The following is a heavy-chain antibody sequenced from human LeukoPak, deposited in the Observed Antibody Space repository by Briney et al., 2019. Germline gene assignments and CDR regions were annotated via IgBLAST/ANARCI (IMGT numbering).Heavy chain of an antibody. Sequence: ASVKVSCKASGYTFTSYYMHWVRQAPGQGLEWMGIINPSGGSTSYAQKFQGRVTMTGNTSTSTVYMELSSLRSEDTAVYYCARELAARPDYFDYWGQGTLVTVSS. CDR3: ARELAARPDYFDY. D-gene: IGHD6-6*01. CDR1: GYTFTSYY. J-gene: IGHJ4*02. CDR2: INPSGGST. V-gene: IGHV1-46*01.